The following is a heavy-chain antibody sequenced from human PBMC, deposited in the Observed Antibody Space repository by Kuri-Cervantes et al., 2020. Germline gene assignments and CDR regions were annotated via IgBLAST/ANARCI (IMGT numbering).Heavy chain of an antibody. J-gene: IGHJ3*02. CDR1: GFSLRTIGVG. CDR2: IYWDDDK. Sequence: GPTLVNPTTPLTLTCTVSGFSLRTIGVGVGWIRQPPAKALEWIAVIYWDDDKRYSPSLKSRLTITKDTSKNQVVLTMTNIDTVDTARYYCAHRRLGTNIAFDIWGQGTLVTVSS. D-gene: IGHD1-14*01. CDR3: AHRRLGTNIAFDI. V-gene: IGHV2-5*02.